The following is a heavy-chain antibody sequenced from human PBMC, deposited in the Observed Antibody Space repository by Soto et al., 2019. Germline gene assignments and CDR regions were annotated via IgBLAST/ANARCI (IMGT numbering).Heavy chain of an antibody. CDR2: IYSGVNT. V-gene: IGHV4-39*01. CDR1: GVSISTTTYY. J-gene: IGHJ5*02. CDR3: ARGGQPYANSPNWFGP. D-gene: IGHD2-2*01. Sequence: SETLSLTCTVSGVSISTTTYYWGWIRQPPGKGLEWVGCIYSGVNTSYMPSLKSRITISVDTSNNQFSLRLTSVTAADTAVYYCARGGQPYANSPNWFGPWGRGTLVTVSS.